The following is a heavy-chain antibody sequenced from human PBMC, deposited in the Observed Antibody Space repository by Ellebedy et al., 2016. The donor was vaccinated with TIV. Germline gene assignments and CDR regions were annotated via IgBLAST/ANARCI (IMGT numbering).Heavy chain of an antibody. V-gene: IGHV3-48*02. CDR3: ASTSPVVGATTNFFLFFDY. CDR2: ISSSSSTI. CDR1: GFTFRSYS. Sequence: GESLKISCAASGFTFRSYSMNWVRQAPGKGLEWVSYISSSSSTIYYAASVKGRFTISRDNAKNSLYLLMNSLRDEDTAVYYCASTSPVVGATTNFFLFFDYWGQGTLVTVSS. D-gene: IGHD1-26*01. J-gene: IGHJ4*02.